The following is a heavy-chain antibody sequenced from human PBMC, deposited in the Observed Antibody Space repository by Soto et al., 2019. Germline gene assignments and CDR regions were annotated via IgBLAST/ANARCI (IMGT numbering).Heavy chain of an antibody. D-gene: IGHD4-4*01. J-gene: IGHJ4*02. CDR3: AAGAGGNYIRPFDY. CDR2: IVVGSGNT. Sequence: QMQLVQSGPEVKKPGTSVKVSCKASGFTFTSSAVQWVRQARGQRLAWIGWIVVGSGNTNYAQKFQERVTITRDMSTSTAYMELSSLRSEDTAVYYCAAGAGGNYIRPFDYWGQGTLVTVSS. CDR1: GFTFTSSA. V-gene: IGHV1-58*01.